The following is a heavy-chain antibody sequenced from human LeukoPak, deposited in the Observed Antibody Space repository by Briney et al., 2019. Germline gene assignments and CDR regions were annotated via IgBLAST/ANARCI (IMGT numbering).Heavy chain of an antibody. J-gene: IGHJ4*02. CDR3: ARDFDY. Sequence: SETLSLTCTVSGYSISSGYYWGWIRQPPGKGLEWIGSIYHSGSTNYNPFLKSRVTISGDTSKNHFSLRLSSVTAADTAVYYCARDFDYWGQGTLVTVSS. CDR2: IYHSGST. CDR1: GYSISSGYY. V-gene: IGHV4-38-2*02.